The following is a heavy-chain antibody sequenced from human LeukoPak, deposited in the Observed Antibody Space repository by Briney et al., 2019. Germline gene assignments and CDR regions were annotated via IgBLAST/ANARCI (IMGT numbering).Heavy chain of an antibody. D-gene: IGHD5-18*01. V-gene: IGHV4-31*03. CDR1: GGSISSGGYY. CDR3: ARSYVRIQLWQELDY. J-gene: IGHJ4*02. CDR2: IYYSGST. Sequence: MSSETLSLTCTVSGGSISSGGYYWSWIRQHPGKGLEWIGYIYYSGSTYYNPSLKSRVTISVDTSKNQFSLKLSSVTAADTAVYYCARSYVRIQLWQELDYWGQGTLVTVSS.